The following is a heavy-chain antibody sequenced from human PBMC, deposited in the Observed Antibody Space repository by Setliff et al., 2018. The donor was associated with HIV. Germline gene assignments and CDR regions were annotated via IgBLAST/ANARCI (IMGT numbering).Heavy chain of an antibody. CDR2: ISSSGSYI. J-gene: IGHJ2*01. V-gene: IGHV3-21*01. D-gene: IGHD5-18*01. CDR1: GFTFSSYS. Sequence: GGSLRLSCAASGFTFSSYSMNWVRQAPGKGPEWVSSISSSGSYIYYADSVKGRFTISRDNAKNSLYLQMNSLRAEDTAVYYCARPGYSYPPRWYWYFDLWGRGTLVTVS. CDR3: ARPGYSYPPRWYWYFDL.